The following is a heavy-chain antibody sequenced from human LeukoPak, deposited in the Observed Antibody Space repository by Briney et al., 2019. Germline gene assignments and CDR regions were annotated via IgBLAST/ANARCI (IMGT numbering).Heavy chain of an antibody. CDR2: IIPIFGTA. CDR1: GGTFSSYA. CDR3: ARLHSSGWYYFDY. V-gene: IGHV1-69*05. D-gene: IGHD6-19*01. Sequence: SVKVSCKASGGTFSSYAISWVRQAPGQGLEWMGGIIPIFGTANYAQKFQGRVTITTDESTSTAYMELSSLRSEDTAMYYCARLHSSGWYYFDYWGQGTLVTVSS. J-gene: IGHJ4*02.